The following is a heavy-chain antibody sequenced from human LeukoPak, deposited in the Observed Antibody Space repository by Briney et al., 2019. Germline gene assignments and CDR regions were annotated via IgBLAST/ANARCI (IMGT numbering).Heavy chain of an antibody. CDR2: VSPDGRTT. V-gene: IGHV3-64*01. CDR1: GFIFDYYS. J-gene: IGHJ4*02. Sequence: PGGSLRLSCAASGFIFDYYSTHWVRQALGKGLEYVSVVSPDGRTTYYTNSVKGRFTISRDNSKNTIYLQMGSLRDDDTAVYYCAREQPAGSTDYWGQGTLVTVSS. CDR3: AREQPAGSTDY. D-gene: IGHD2-2*01.